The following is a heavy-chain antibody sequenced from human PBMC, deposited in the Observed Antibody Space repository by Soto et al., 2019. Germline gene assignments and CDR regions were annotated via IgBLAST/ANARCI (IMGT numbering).Heavy chain of an antibody. CDR1: GGSCSGYY. CDR2: INHSGST. V-gene: IGHV4-34*01. J-gene: IGHJ4*02. D-gene: IGHD3-10*01. Sequence: SETLSLTCAVYGGSCSGYYWSWIRQHPGKGLEWIGEINHSGSTNYNPSLKSRVTISVDTSKNQFSLKLSSVTAADTAVYYCARVGVRAIITMVRGGLYHYFDYWGQGTLVTVSS. CDR3: ARVGVRAIITMVRGGLYHYFDY.